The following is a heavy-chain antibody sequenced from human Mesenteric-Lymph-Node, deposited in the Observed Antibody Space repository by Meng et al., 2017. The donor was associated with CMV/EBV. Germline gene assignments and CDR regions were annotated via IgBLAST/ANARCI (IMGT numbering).Heavy chain of an antibody. CDR1: GVSVTRGSDP. CDR3: AKSRSSTPGIVDD. CDR2: IYGTGIT. V-gene: IGHV4-61*01. Sequence: LPELGPVLLNPSTTRSITCLVSGVSVTRGSDPLSLIRQSPGKGLEWIGYIYGTGITIYNPSLKSRVTILLETSKNQFSLKLNSVTTADTAVYYCAKSRSSTPGIVDDWGQGTLVTVSS. D-gene: IGHD2/OR15-2a*01. J-gene: IGHJ4*02.